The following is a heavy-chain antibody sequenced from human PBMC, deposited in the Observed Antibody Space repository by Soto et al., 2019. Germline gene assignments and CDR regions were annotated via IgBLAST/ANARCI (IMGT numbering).Heavy chain of an antibody. CDR1: GGSISSGGYY. V-gene: IGHV4-31*03. Sequence: PXETLSLTCTVSGGSISSGGYYWSWIRQHPGKGLEWIGYIYYSGSTYYNPSLKSRVTISVDTSKNQFSLKLSSVTAADTAVYYCARYYYGSGSPFYYYGMDVWGQGTTVTV. J-gene: IGHJ6*02. CDR2: IYYSGST. CDR3: ARYYYGSGSPFYYYGMDV. D-gene: IGHD3-10*01.